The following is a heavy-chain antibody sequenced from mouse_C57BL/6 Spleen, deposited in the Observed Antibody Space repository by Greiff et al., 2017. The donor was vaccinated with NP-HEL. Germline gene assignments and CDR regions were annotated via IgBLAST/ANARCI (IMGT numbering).Heavy chain of an antibody. Sequence: VQLQQSGAELVRPGASVTLSCKASGYTFTDYEMHWVKQTPVHGLEWIGAIDPETGGTAYNQKFKGKAILTADKSSSTAYMELRSLTSEDSAVYYCTREDYGSSSRYFGVWGTGTTVTVSS. CDR3: TREDYGSSSRYFGV. CDR1: GYTFTDYE. V-gene: IGHV1-15*01. CDR2: IDPETGGT. D-gene: IGHD1-1*01. J-gene: IGHJ1*03.